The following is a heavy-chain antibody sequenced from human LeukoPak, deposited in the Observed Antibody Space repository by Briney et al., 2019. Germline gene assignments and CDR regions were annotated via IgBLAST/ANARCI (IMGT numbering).Heavy chain of an antibody. CDR2: IYYSGST. Sequence: EWIGYIYYSGSTNYNPSLKSRVTISVDTSKNQFSLKLSSVTAADTAVYYCARVRGGGAFDIWGQGTMVTVSS. V-gene: IGHV4-59*01. D-gene: IGHD3-10*01. J-gene: IGHJ3*02. CDR3: ARVRGGGAFDI.